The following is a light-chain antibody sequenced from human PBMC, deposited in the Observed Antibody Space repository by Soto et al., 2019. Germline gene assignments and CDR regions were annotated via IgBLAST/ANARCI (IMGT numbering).Light chain of an antibody. CDR3: QQYGSSPWT. CDR2: DTF. J-gene: IGKJ1*01. CDR1: RTVNSQ. Sequence: EIVLTQSPGTLSLSPGERATLSCRASRTVNSQLAWYQQKPGQAPRLLIYDTFNRAAGIPARFSGSETGTDFTLTINNLEPEDFAVYYCQQYGSSPWTFGQGTKVDNK. V-gene: IGKV3-20*01.